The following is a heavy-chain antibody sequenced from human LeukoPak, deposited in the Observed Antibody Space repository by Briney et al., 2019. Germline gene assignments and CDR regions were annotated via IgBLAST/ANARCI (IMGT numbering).Heavy chain of an antibody. CDR1: GHTFTTYY. Sequence: ASVKVSCKASGHTFTTYYMHWVRQAPGQGLEWMGIINPSGGGTSYAQKFQGRVTMTRDTSISTAYMELSSLRSEDTAVYYCARLSSHYGDYKVDPWGQGTLVTVSS. D-gene: IGHD4-17*01. CDR2: INPSGGGT. V-gene: IGHV1-46*01. J-gene: IGHJ5*02. CDR3: ARLSSHYGDYKVDP.